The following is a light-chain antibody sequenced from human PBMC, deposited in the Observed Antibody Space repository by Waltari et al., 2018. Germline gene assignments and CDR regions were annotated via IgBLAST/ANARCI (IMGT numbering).Light chain of an antibody. CDR3: QQYSTPPWT. CDR1: QSISSH. J-gene: IGKJ1*01. Sequence: DIQMTQSPSSLSASVGDRVTIPCRASQSISSHLNWYQQKPGKAPKLLIYAASSLQSGVPSRFSGSGSGTDFTLTISSLQAEDVAVYYCQQYSTPPWTFGQGTKVEIK. CDR2: AAS. V-gene: IGKV1-39*01.